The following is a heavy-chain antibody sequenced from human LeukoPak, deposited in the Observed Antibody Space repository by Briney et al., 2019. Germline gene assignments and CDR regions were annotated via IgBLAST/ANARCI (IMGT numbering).Heavy chain of an antibody. D-gene: IGHD3-22*01. CDR1: GGSISSGSYY. Sequence: SETLSLTCTVSGGSISSGSYYWSWIRQPAGKGLEWIGRIYTSGSTNYNPSLKSRVTISVDTSKNQFSLKLSSVTAADTAVYYCARGTCYYDRFDYWGQGTLVTVSS. CDR2: IYTSGST. J-gene: IGHJ4*02. CDR3: ARGTCYYDRFDY. V-gene: IGHV4-61*02.